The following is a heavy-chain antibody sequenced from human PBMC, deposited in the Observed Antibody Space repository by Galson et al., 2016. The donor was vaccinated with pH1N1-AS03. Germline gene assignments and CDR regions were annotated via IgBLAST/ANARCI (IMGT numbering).Heavy chain of an antibody. CDR1: GYNFTNYW. D-gene: IGHD1-26*01. Sequence: QSGAEVKKPGESLKISCKGSGYNFTNYWIGWVRQMPGKGLEWMGIIDPRDSDTRYSPSFQGQVTISVDKSFSTAYIQWGSLKASDTAMYYCARHGEPATLSGWFDPWGQGTLVTVSS. V-gene: IGHV5-51*01. J-gene: IGHJ5*02. CDR2: IDPRDSDT. CDR3: ARHGEPATLSGWFDP.